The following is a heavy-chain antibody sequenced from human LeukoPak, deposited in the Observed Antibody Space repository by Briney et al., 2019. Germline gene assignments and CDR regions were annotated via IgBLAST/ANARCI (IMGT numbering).Heavy chain of an antibody. CDR1: GGSISSYY. Sequence: SETLSLTCTVSGGSISSYYWSWIRQPPGKGLEWIGYIYYSGSTNYDPSLKSRVTISVDTSKNQFSLKLSSVTAADTAVYYCARGFFDSSRASWGFDPWGQGTLVTVSS. D-gene: IGHD3-22*01. CDR3: ARGFFDSSRASWGFDP. V-gene: IGHV4-59*01. J-gene: IGHJ5*02. CDR2: IYYSGST.